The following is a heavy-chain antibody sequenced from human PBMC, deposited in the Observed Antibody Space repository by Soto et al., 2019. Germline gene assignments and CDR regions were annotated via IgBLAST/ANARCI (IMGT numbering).Heavy chain of an antibody. CDR2: INPSGGST. D-gene: IGHD1-26*01. Sequence: GASVKVSCKASGYTFASYYMHWVRQAPGQGLEWMGIINPSGGSTSYAQKFQGRVTMTRDTSTSTVYMELSSLRSEDTAVYYCARLNSGSYYLYYFDYWGQGTLVTVSS. J-gene: IGHJ4*02. CDR1: GYTFASYY. V-gene: IGHV1-46*01. CDR3: ARLNSGSYYLYYFDY.